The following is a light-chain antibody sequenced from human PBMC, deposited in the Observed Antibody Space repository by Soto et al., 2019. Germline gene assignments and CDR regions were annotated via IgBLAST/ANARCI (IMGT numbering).Light chain of an antibody. J-gene: IGKJ1*01. CDR3: QQYNSYST. CDR2: DAS. CDR1: QSISSW. Sequence: DIQMTQSASTLSASVGDRVTITCRASQSISSWLAWYQQKPGKAPKLVIYDASSLESGVPSRFSGSGSGTEFTLTISSLQPDDFATCYCQQYNSYSTLGQGTNVDIK. V-gene: IGKV1-5*01.